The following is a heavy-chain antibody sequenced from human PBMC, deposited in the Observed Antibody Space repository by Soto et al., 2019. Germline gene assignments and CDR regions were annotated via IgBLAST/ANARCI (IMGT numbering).Heavy chain of an antibody. V-gene: IGHV3-23*01. Sequence: EVRLLESGGGLVQPGGSLRLSCAASGSSFSSYAMNWVRQAPGKGLEWVSSISGPGSITYYADSVKGRFTISRDNSKDTLYMQMNSLRVEDTAVYYCAKGGFWVHYGMDVWGQGTTVTVSS. D-gene: IGHD3-16*01. J-gene: IGHJ6*02. CDR1: GSSFSSYA. CDR3: AKGGFWVHYGMDV. CDR2: ISGPGSIT.